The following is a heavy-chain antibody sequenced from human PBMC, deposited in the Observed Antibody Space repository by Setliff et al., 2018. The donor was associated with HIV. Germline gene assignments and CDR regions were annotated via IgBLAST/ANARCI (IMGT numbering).Heavy chain of an antibody. CDR1: GYPFSPYA. V-gene: IGHV3-33*01. J-gene: IGHJ4*02. Sequence: SLGLSCATSGYPFSPYAIHWVRQAPGVGLEWVAMIWADEITKFYADSVKGRFTISRDNSKNTMYLQMNTLRVEDTAVYYCARDPPGSGFPLTYWGQGTLVTVSS. CDR3: ARDPPGSGFPLTY. D-gene: IGHD5-12*01. CDR2: IWADEITK.